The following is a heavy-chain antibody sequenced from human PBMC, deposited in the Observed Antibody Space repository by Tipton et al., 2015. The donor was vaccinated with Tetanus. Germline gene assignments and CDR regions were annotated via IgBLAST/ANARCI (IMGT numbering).Heavy chain of an antibody. V-gene: IGHV3-23*01. J-gene: IGHJ5*01. CDR2: ISAGGGST. Sequence: SLRLSCAGFGFIFGTYAMSWVRQAPGKGLEWVSGISAGGGSTYYADSVEGRFTISRDNSKNTLYLQMNTPRDDDTAVYYCARRGEARANWFDSWGQGTLVTVSS. CDR3: ARRGEARANWFDS. CDR1: GFIFGTYA.